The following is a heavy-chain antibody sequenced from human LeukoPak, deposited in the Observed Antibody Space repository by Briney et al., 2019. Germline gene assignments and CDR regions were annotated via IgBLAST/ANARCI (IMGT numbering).Heavy chain of an antibody. Sequence: GASVKVSCKASGYTFTGYYIHWVRPAPGQGLEWLGWINPTTGGTNSAQKFQGRVTMTRDTSISTAYMELRRLRSDDTAVYYCATSGIVTVDSQLDHWGQGTLVTVSS. CDR1: GYTFTGYY. CDR2: INPTTGGT. D-gene: IGHD1-26*01. J-gene: IGHJ4*02. V-gene: IGHV1-2*02. CDR3: ATSGIVTVDSQLDH.